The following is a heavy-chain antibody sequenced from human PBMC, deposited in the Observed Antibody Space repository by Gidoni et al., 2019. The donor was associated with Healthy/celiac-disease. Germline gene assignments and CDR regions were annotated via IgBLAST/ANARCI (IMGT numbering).Heavy chain of an antibody. V-gene: IGHV3-72*01. CDR2: TRNKANSYTT. CDR1: GFPFSDHY. CDR3: AISGSYYLGKSDL. Sequence: EVQLAESGGGLVQPGGSLRLSCAASGFPFSDHYMDWVRQAPGKGLEWVGRTRNKANSYTTEYAASVKGRFTISRDDSKNSLYLQMNSLKTGDTAVYHCAISGSYYLGKSDLWGRGSLVTVSS. J-gene: IGHJ2*01. D-gene: IGHD1-26*01.